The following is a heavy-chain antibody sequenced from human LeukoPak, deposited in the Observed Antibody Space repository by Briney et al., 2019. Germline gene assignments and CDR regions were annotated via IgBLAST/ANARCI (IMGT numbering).Heavy chain of an antibody. CDR1: GGSISSSIW. V-gene: IGHV4-4*02. Sequence: KTSETLSLTCAVSGGSISSSIWWSWVRQPPGKGLEWIGEIYHSGSINYNPSLKSRVTMSVDESKNRFSLKLSSVTAADTAVYYCARKSYYYGMDVWGQGTTVTVSS. CDR3: ARKSYYYGMDV. J-gene: IGHJ6*02. CDR2: IYHSGSI.